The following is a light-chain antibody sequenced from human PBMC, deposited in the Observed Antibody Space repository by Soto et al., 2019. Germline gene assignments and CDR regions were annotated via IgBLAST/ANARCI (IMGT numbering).Light chain of an antibody. Sequence: QSALTQPASVSGSPGQSITISCTGTSSDVGGYDYVSWYQQHPGKAPKLMIYEVSNRPSGVSNRFSGSKSGNTASLTISGLPAEDEADYCCSSYTSITALGVFGTGTKLTVL. CDR2: EVS. J-gene: IGLJ1*01. V-gene: IGLV2-14*01. CDR3: SSYTSITALGV. CDR1: SSDVGGYDY.